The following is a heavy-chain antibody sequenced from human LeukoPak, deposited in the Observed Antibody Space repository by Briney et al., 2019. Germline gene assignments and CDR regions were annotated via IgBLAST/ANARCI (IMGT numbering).Heavy chain of an antibody. Sequence: GGSLRLSCAASGFTFNNYAMTWVRQASGKGLEWVSAISRSGGSTYYADSVKGRFTISRDNAKNTLYLQMNSLRAEDTAVYYCARYRGYCSGGSCYYYYYMDVWGKGTTVTVSS. CDR1: GFTFNNYA. D-gene: IGHD2-15*01. J-gene: IGHJ6*03. V-gene: IGHV3-23*01. CDR2: ISRSGGST. CDR3: ARYRGYCSGGSCYYYYYMDV.